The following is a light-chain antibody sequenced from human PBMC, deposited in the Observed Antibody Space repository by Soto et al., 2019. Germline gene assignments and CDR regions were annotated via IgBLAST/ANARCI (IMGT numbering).Light chain of an antibody. J-gene: IGKJ1*01. CDR3: QQYSNWPRT. CDR1: QSVSSN. V-gene: IGKV3-15*01. Sequence: EIVMTQSPATLSVSPGERATLSCRASQSVSSNLAWYQQKPGQEPRLLIYRASTRATGIPDRFSGSGSGTGFTLPISSLQSEDFAVYYCQQYSNWPRTFGQGTKVEI. CDR2: RAS.